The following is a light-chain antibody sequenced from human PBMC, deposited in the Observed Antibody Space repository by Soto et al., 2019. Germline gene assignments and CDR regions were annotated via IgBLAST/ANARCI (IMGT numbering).Light chain of an antibody. J-gene: IGKJ3*01. CDR1: QSVSSSF. CDR2: GAS. V-gene: IGKV3-20*01. Sequence: EIVLTQSPGTLSLSPGERATLSCRASQSVSSSFLAWYQQKPGQAPRLLIYGASSRATGIPDRFSGSGSGPDFTLTISRLEPEDFAVYYWQQYGSSPVTFGPGTKVDIK. CDR3: QQYGSSPVT.